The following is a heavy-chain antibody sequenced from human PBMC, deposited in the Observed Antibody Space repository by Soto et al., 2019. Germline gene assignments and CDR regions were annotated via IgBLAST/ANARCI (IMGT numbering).Heavy chain of an antibody. D-gene: IGHD6-13*01. Sequence: EVHLVESGGGLVQPGGSLRLSCAASGFTFSSYSLNWVRQAPGKGLEWVSYITSRGTTVYYADSVRGRFTISRDNAKNALYLQMNSLRDDDTAVYYWARGSSNWAYYLDFWGQGTRVTVSS. J-gene: IGHJ4*02. CDR2: ITSRGTTV. CDR3: ARGSSNWAYYLDF. V-gene: IGHV3-48*02. CDR1: GFTFSSYS.